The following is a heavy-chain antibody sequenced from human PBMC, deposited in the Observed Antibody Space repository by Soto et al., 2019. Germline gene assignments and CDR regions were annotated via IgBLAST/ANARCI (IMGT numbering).Heavy chain of an antibody. D-gene: IGHD1-1*01. CDR2: IKSKSDGGTR. V-gene: IGHV3-15*01. Sequence: EVQVVESGGDLVKPGGSLRLSCATSGFIFSSAWMSWVRQAPGKGLEWVGRIKSKSDGGTRDYAARVNGRFNISRDASKNMVYLQMNSLTAEDTAVYYCVEGWNDFWGQGTLVTVSS. CDR1: GFIFSSAW. CDR3: VEGWNDF. J-gene: IGHJ4*02.